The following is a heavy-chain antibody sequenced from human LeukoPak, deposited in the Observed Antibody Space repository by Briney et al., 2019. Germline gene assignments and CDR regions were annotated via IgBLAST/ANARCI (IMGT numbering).Heavy chain of an antibody. CDR1: GFTFISYW. Sequence: GGSLRLSCATSGFTFISYWMTWVRQAPGKGLEWVANINQDGTEKYYVDSVKGRFTISRDNAKNLLYLQMNSLRAEDTAVYYCARDADCTSTSCFDYWGQGTLVTVSS. J-gene: IGHJ4*02. CDR3: ARDADCTSTSCFDY. CDR2: INQDGTEK. V-gene: IGHV3-7*01. D-gene: IGHD2-2*01.